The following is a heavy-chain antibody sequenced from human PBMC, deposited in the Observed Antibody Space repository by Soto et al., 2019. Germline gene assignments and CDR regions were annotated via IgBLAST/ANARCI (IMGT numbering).Heavy chain of an antibody. CDR3: ARDLYSSSARYFDY. Sequence: GGSLRLSCAASGLTFSSYSMNWVRQAPGKGLEWVSSISSSSSYIYYADSVKGRFTISRDNAKNSLYLQMNSLRAEDTAVYYCARDLYSSSARYFDYWGQGTLVTVSS. CDR2: ISSSSSYI. CDR1: GLTFSSYS. V-gene: IGHV3-21*01. D-gene: IGHD6-6*01. J-gene: IGHJ4*02.